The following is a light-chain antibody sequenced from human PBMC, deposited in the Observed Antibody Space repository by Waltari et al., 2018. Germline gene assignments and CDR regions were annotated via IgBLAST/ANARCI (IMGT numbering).Light chain of an antibody. J-gene: IGKJ2*01. V-gene: IGKV1-33*01. CDR1: QDITNY. Sequence: DIQLTQSPSSLSASVGDRVTITCQASQDITNYLNWYQQKPGKAPTLLIYEVSNGETGVPSRFGGRGSGTHFTLIITSLQPEDVATYYCQQFADLPRTFGQGTKLEI. CDR3: QQFADLPRT. CDR2: EVS.